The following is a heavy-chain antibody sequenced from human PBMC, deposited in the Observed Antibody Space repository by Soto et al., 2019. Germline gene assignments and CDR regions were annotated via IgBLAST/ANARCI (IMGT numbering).Heavy chain of an antibody. V-gene: IGHV3-74*01. D-gene: IGHD3-16*01. J-gene: IGHJ4*02. CDR3: ARDWFYTIDY. Sequence: PGGSMRLSCTTCGFAFSGTWMHWVRQVTGEGLVCVSRINSDGSSTVYADSVKGRFTISRDNAKNTVYLQMNSLRVEDTAVYYCARDWFYTIDYWGQGALVTSSS. CDR1: GFAFSGTW. CDR2: INSDGSST.